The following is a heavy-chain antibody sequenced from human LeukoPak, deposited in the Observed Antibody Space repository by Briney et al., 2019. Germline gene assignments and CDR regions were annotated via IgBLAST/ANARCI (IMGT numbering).Heavy chain of an antibody. Sequence: PSETLSLTCTVSGGSISSYYWSWLRQPPGQGLEWIGYIHYSGSTNYNPSLKSRVTISVDTSKKQFSLKVRSVTAADTAVYYCARVEEGYGSGRRENYYYYYMDVWGKGTTVTISS. CDR2: IHYSGST. D-gene: IGHD3-10*01. J-gene: IGHJ6*03. CDR3: ARVEEGYGSGRRENYYYYYMDV. CDR1: GGSISSYY. V-gene: IGHV4-59*01.